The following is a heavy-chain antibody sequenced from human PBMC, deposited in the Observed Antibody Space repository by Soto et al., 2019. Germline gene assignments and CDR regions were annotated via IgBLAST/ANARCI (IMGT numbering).Heavy chain of an antibody. J-gene: IGHJ6*02. V-gene: IGHV3-23*01. CDR2: ISGSGDST. CDR3: AKDRDGAAAGPTKFYGMDV. Sequence: EVQLLESGGGLVQPGGSLRLSCAASGFTFSSYAMSWVRQAPGKGLEWVSVISGSGDSTYYADSVRGRFTISRDNSNNTLYLPMNSLRAEDTAVYYCAKDRDGAAAGPTKFYGMDVWGQGTTVTVSS. D-gene: IGHD6-13*01. CDR1: GFTFSSYA.